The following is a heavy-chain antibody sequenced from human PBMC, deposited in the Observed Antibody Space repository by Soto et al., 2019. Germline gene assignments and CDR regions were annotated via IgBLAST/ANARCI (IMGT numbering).Heavy chain of an antibody. D-gene: IGHD3-16*01. CDR3: ARSNIHQGGVRDAFDI. CDR1: GGTFSSYA. CDR2: IIPIVGTA. Sequence: QVQLVQSGAEVKKPGSSVKVSCKASGGTFSSYAISWVRQAPGQGLEWMGGIIPIVGTANYAQKFQGGVTITGDESTSTADMGVSSLRSEDTAVYYCARSNIHQGGVRDAFDIWGQGTMVTVSS. V-gene: IGHV1-69*12. J-gene: IGHJ3*02.